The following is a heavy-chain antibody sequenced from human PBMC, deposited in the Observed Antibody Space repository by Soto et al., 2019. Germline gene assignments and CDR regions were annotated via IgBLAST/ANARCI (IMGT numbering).Heavy chain of an antibody. Sequence: ETLFLTCTVSGGSITSSYWSCILRPPVKVLWWIAYIYDTGISGYTPSTSYNPSLKSRVTMSVDTSKSQFSLKLTSVTAADTAVYYCARGEDAFFYYGLDVWGQGITVTVSS. CDR1: GGSITSSY. V-gene: IGHV4-59*01. CDR3: ARGEDAFFYYGLDV. J-gene: IGHJ6*02. CDR2: IYDTGISGYTPST.